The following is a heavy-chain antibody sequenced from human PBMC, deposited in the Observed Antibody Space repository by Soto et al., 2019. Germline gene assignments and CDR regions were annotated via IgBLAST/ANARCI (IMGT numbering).Heavy chain of an antibody. CDR3: ARRQTNYYGMDV. CDR1: GGTFSSYT. J-gene: IGHJ6*02. V-gene: IGHV1-69*02. CDR2: IIPILGIA. Sequence: SVKVSCKASGGTFSSYTISWVRQAPGQGLEWMGRIIPILGIANYAQKFQGRVTITADKSTSTAYLQWSSLKASDSAMYYCARRQTNYYGMDVWGQGTTVTVSS.